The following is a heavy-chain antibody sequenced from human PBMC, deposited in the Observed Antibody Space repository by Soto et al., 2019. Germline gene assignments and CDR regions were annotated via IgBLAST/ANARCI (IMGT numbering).Heavy chain of an antibody. V-gene: IGHV4-59*01. CDR2: IYYSGST. CDR1: GGSISSYY. D-gene: IGHD6-6*01. J-gene: IGHJ6*03. Sequence: SETLSLTCTVSGGSISSYYWIWIRQPPGKGLEWIGYIYYSGSTNYNPSLKSRVTISVDTSKNQFSPKLSSVTAADTAVYYCARRIAARPYYYYMDVWGKGTTVTVSS. CDR3: ARRIAARPYYYYMDV.